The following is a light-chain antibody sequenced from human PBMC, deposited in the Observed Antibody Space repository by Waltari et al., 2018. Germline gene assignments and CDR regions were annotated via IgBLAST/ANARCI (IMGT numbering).Light chain of an antibody. CDR2: EVS. CDR1: GSDVGGYNY. CDR3: SSYAGSFPYV. V-gene: IGLV2-8*01. Sequence: QSALTQPPSASGSPGQSVTISCTGTGSDVGGYNYVSWYQQHPGNAPKLMIYEVSKRPSGVPDRFSGSKSGNTASLTVSGLQSEDEADYYCSSYAGSFPYVFGTGTKVTVL. J-gene: IGLJ1*01.